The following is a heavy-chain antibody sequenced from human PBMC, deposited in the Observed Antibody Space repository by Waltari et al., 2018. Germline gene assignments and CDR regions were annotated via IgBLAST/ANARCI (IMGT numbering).Heavy chain of an antibody. Sequence: QVQLVQSGAEVKKPGASVKVSCKASGYTFTSYYMHWVRQAPGPGLEGIGLINPSVGRTSYAQKFQGIFTMTRDTSTSTVYMELSSLRSEDTAVYYCARDGEGHSGYELEVVFDYWGQGTLVTVSS. V-gene: IGHV1-46*01. D-gene: IGHD5-12*01. CDR3: ARDGEGHSGYELEVVFDY. CDR2: INPSVGRT. CDR1: GYTFTSYY. J-gene: IGHJ4*02.